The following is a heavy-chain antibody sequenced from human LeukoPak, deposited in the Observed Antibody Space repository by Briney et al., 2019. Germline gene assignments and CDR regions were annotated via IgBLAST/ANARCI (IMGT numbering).Heavy chain of an antibody. CDR2: IYYSGST. V-gene: IGHV4-59*01. CDR3: ARITGFGEFLYYYYGMDV. Sequence: SETLSLTCTVSGGSISSYYWSWIRQPPGKGLEWIGYIYYSGSTNYNPSLKSRVTISVDTSKNQFSLKLSSVTAADTAVHYCARITGFGEFLYYYYGMDVWGKGTTVTVSS. CDR1: GGSISSYY. J-gene: IGHJ6*04. D-gene: IGHD3-10*01.